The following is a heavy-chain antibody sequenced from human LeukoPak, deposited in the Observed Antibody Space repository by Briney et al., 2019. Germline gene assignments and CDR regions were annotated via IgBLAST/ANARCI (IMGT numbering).Heavy chain of an antibody. V-gene: IGHV3-30-3*01. D-gene: IGHD1-26*01. CDR3: ATESGTYSGTCFDY. CDR2: ISYDGSNK. J-gene: IGHJ4*02. CDR1: GFTFSSYA. Sequence: GGSLRLSCAASGFTFSSYAMHWVRQAPGKGLEWVAVISYDGSNKYYADSVKGRFTISRDNSKNTLYLQMNSMRAEDTAVYYCATESGTYSGTCFDYWGQGTLVTVSS.